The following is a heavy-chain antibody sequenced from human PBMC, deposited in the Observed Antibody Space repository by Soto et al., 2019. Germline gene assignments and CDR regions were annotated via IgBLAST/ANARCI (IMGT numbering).Heavy chain of an antibody. V-gene: IGHV3-9*01. Sequence: GGSLRLSCAASGFTFDDYAMHWVRQGPGKGLEWVSGISWNSDKKGYADSVKGRFTISRDNAKNSLYLQMNSLRTEDTASYYCAKRGAYGGTLWPYRNGMDVWGQGTMVTVYS. CDR3: AKRGAYGGTLWPYRNGMDV. CDR2: ISWNSDKK. J-gene: IGHJ6*02. CDR1: GFTFDDYA. D-gene: IGHD2-21*01.